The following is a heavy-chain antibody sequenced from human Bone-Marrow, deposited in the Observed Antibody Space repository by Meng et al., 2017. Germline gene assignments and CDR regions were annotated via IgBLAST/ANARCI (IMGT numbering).Heavy chain of an antibody. D-gene: IGHD3-10*01. CDR1: GYSFTSYW. J-gene: IGHJ3*02. Sequence: GESLKISCKGSGYSFTSYWIGWVRQMPGKGLEWMGIIYPGDSDTRYSPSFQGQVTISADKSISTAYLQWSSLKASDTAMYYCPRHMSYYYGSLNAFDIWGQGTMVTVSS. V-gene: IGHV5-51*01. CDR2: IYPGDSDT. CDR3: PRHMSYYYGSLNAFDI.